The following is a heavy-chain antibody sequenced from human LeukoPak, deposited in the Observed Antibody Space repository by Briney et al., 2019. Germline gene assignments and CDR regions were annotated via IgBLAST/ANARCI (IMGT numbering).Heavy chain of an antibody. CDR2: IIPIFGTA. Sequence: ASVKVSCKASGGTFSSYAISWVRQAPGQGLEWMGGIIPIFGTANYAQKFQGRVTITADKSTSTAYMELSSLRSEDTAVYYCARLSPHYGDYKVDPWGQGTLVTVSS. CDR1: GGTFSSYA. J-gene: IGHJ5*02. V-gene: IGHV1-69*06. D-gene: IGHD4-17*01. CDR3: ARLSPHYGDYKVDP.